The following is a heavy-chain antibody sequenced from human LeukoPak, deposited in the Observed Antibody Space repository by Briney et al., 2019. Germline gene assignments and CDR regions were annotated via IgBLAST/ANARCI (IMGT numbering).Heavy chain of an antibody. CDR3: ARGGYSYGIGGRGNY. J-gene: IGHJ4*02. V-gene: IGHV3-30*02. D-gene: IGHD5-18*01. CDR2: IRYDGSNK. Sequence: GGSLRLSCAASGFTFSSYGMHWVRQAPGKGLEWVAFIRYDGSNKYYADSVKGRFTISRDNSKNTLYLQMNSLRAEDTAVYYCARGGYSYGIGGRGNYWGQGTLVTVSS. CDR1: GFTFSSYG.